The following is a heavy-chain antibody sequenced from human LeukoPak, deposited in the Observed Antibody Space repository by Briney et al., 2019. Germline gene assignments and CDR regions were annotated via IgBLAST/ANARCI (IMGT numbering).Heavy chain of an antibody. Sequence: GGSLRLSCAASGFPFSSFSMNWVRQAPGKGLEWVSSISSSTTYTYYADSVKGRFTISRDNAKDSLYLQMNSLRAEDTAVYYCARARYCSGGSCYALGQGTLVTVSS. CDR3: ARARYCSGGSCYA. V-gene: IGHV3-21*01. CDR2: ISSSTTYT. D-gene: IGHD2-15*01. J-gene: IGHJ5*02. CDR1: GFPFSSFS.